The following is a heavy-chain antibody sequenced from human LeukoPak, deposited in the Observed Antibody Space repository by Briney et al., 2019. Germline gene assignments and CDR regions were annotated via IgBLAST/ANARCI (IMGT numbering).Heavy chain of an antibody. CDR2: IYYSGST. CDR3: ARVGCSGGSCYSIIDY. D-gene: IGHD2-15*01. J-gene: IGHJ4*02. CDR1: GGSISSYY. Sequence: SETLFLTCTVSGGSISSYYWSWIRQPPGKGLEWIGYIYYSGSTNFNPSLKSRVTISVDTSKNQFSLKLSSVTAADTAVYYCARVGCSGGSCYSIIDYWGQGTLVTVSS. V-gene: IGHV4-59*01.